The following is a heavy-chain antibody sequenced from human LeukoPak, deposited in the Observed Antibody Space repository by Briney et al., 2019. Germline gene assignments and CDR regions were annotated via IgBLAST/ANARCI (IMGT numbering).Heavy chain of an antibody. CDR1: GGSISSYY. V-gene: IGHV4-59*01. CDR2: IYYSGST. J-gene: IGHJ6*03. D-gene: IGHD1-26*01. Sequence: SETLSLTCTVSGGSISSYYWSWIRQPPGKGLEWIGYIYYSGSTNYNPSLKSRVTISVDTSKNQFSLKLSSVTAADTAVYYCARAHSGSYFYYHYYMDVWGKGTTVTISS. CDR3: ARAHSGSYFYYHYYMDV.